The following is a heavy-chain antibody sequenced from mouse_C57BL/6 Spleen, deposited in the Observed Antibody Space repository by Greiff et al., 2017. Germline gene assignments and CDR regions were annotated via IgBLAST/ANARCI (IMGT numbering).Heavy chain of an antibody. CDR2: INPSNGGT. CDR3: ARREEYYSNPEWFAY. D-gene: IGHD2-5*01. J-gene: IGHJ3*01. Sequence: QVQLEQPGTELVKPGASVKLSCKASGYTFTSYWMHWVKQRPGQGLEWIGNINPSNGGTNYNEKFKSKATLTVDKSSSTAYMQLSSLTSEDSAVYYCARREEYYSNPEWFAYWGQGTLVTVSA. V-gene: IGHV1-53*01. CDR1: GYTFTSYW.